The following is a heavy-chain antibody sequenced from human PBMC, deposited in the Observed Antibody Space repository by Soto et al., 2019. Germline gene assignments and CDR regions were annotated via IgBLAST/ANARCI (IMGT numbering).Heavy chain of an antibody. V-gene: IGHV4-34*01. CDR3: ARLSGSYNDRYFDN. D-gene: IGHD1-26*01. Sequence: PSETLSLTCAVYGGSFSGYYWSWIRQPPGKGLEWIGEINHSGSTYYNASLKSRLTISVDTSNNQFSLKVKSVTAADTAVYFCARLSGSYNDRYFDNWGQGTLVTVSS. CDR2: INHSGST. CDR1: GGSFSGYY. J-gene: IGHJ4*02.